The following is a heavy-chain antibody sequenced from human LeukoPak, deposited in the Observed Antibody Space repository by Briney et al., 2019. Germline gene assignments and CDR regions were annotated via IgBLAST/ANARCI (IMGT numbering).Heavy chain of an antibody. CDR2: INPNSGGT. CDR1: GYTFTGYY. CDR3: ARGPGAAAVPDYYYYYYYMDV. Sequence: GASVKVSCTASGYTFTGYYMHWVRQAPGQGLEWMGWINPNSGGTNYAQKFQGRVTMTRDTSISTAYMELSRLRSDDTAVYYCARGPGAAAVPDYYYYYYYMDVWGKGTTVTVSS. J-gene: IGHJ6*03. D-gene: IGHD6-13*01. V-gene: IGHV1-2*02.